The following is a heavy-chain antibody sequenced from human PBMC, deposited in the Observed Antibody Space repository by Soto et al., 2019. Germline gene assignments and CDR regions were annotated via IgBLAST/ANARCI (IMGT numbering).Heavy chain of an antibody. D-gene: IGHD6-13*01. CDR2: IDWDDDK. J-gene: IGHJ6*02. Sequence: SGPTLVNPTQTLTLTCTFSGFSLSTSGMCVSWIRQPPGKALEWLARIDWDDDKYYSTSLKTRLTISKDTSKNQVVLTMTNMDPVDTATYYCARTLAAAGRPLNGMYVCGQGTTVTVSS. CDR3: ARTLAAAGRPLNGMYV. V-gene: IGHV2-70*11. CDR1: GFSLSTSGMC.